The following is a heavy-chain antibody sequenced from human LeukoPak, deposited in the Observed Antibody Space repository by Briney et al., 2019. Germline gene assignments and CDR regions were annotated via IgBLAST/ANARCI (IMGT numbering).Heavy chain of an antibody. J-gene: IGHJ4*02. CDR3: AKGHGNSWRFLVDY. CDR2: ISCDESNK. Sequence: GRSLRLSCAASGFTFSSYAMHWVRQAPGKRLEWVAVISCDESNKYYADSVKGRFTISRDNSKNTLYLQMNSLRAEDTAVYYCAKGHGNSWRFLVDYWGQGTLVTVSS. CDR1: GFTFSSYA. D-gene: IGHD6-13*01. V-gene: IGHV3-30*04.